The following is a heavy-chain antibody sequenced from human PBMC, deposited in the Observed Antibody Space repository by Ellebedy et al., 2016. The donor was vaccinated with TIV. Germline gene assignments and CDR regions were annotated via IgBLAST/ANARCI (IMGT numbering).Heavy chain of an antibody. CDR1: GFIFSNSG. CDR2: TRYDEFHN. CDR3: ARGSWACSGSMDV. D-gene: IGHD6-19*01. J-gene: IGHJ6*02. Sequence: GGSLRLSCAASGFIFSNSGMNWVRQAPGKGLAWVVFTRYDEFHNYYADSVKGRFTVSRDNSQNTLDLQMNSLRADDTAVYYCARGSWACSGSMDVWGQGTTVTVSS. V-gene: IGHV3-30*02.